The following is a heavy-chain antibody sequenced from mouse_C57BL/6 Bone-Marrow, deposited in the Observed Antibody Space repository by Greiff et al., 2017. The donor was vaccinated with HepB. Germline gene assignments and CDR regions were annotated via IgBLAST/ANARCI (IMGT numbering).Heavy chain of an antibody. CDR1: GYTFTSYW. J-gene: IGHJ1*03. Sequence: VQLQQPGAELVKPGASVKLSCKASGYTFTSYWMHWVKQRPGQGLEWIGMIHPNSGSTNYNEKFKSKATLTVDKSSSTAYMQLRSLTSEDSAVYYCASVGPHYYGSSPPDVWGTGTTVTVSS. D-gene: IGHD1-1*01. V-gene: IGHV1-64*01. CDR2: IHPNSGST. CDR3: ASVGPHYYGSSPPDV.